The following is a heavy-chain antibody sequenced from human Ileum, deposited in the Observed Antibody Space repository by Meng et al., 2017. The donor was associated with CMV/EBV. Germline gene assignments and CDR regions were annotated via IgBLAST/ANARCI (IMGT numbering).Heavy chain of an antibody. CDR2: VYDGGTI. D-gene: IGHD2-21*02. CDR3: AHNGRYCLQY. J-gene: IGHJ4*02. V-gene: IGHV4-4*02. Sequence: LTCTVSGGSVNSRNWWSWGRQPPGKGLEWIGEVYDGGTITYNPSLRNRFIISVDKSKNQFSLRLNSVSAADTAIYYCAHNGRYCLQYWGQGILVTVSS. CDR1: GGSVNSRNW.